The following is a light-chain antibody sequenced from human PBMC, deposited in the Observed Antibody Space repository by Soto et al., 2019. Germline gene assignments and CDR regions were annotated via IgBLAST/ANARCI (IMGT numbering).Light chain of an antibody. CDR2: AAS. CDR1: QGISSY. J-gene: IGKJ4*01. Sequence: IWMTQSPSFLSASVGDRVTITCRASQGISSYLAWYQQKPGKAPKLLIYAASSLQSGVPSRFSGSGSGTDFTLTISSLQPEDFATYYCQQANSFPNTFGGGTKVDIK. V-gene: IGKV1-9*01. CDR3: QQANSFPNT.